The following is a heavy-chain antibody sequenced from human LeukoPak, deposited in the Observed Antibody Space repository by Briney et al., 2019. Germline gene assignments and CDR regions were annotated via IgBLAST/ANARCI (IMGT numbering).Heavy chain of an antibody. Sequence: PGGSLRLSCAASGFTFSSYWMSWVRQAPGKGLEWVANIKQDGSEKYYVDSVKGRFTISRDNAKNSLYLQMNSLRAEDTAVYYCARVSHFDWPYYYYYYMGVWGKGTTVTVSS. CDR2: IKQDGSEK. CDR1: GFTFSSYW. V-gene: IGHV3-7*01. CDR3: ARVSHFDWPYYYYYYMGV. D-gene: IGHD3-9*01. J-gene: IGHJ6*03.